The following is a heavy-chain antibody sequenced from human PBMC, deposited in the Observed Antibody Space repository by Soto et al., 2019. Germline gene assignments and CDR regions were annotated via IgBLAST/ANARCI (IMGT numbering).Heavy chain of an antibody. V-gene: IGHV3-9*01. Sequence: VQLVESGGGLVQPGRSLRLSCAASGFTFDDYAMHWVRQAPGKGLEWVSGISWNSGSIGYADSVKGRFTISRDNAKNSLYLQMNSLRAEDTALYYCAKDMRRSPRYYYYYYGMDVWGQGTTVTVSS. CDR3: AKDMRRSPRYYYYYYGMDV. D-gene: IGHD6-19*01. CDR2: ISWNSGSI. CDR1: GFTFDDYA. J-gene: IGHJ6*02.